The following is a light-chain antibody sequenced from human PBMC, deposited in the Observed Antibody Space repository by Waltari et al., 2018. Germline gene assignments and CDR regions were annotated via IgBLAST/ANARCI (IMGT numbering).Light chain of an antibody. CDR2: VNNDGSH. Sequence: QPVLTQSPSASASLGASVKLTCTLSSGHSTYAIAWHQKQPDTGPRYLMRVNNDGSHTKGDGMPYRCSGSSAGAERYLTIASRQSEDEADYYCQTWGPATWVFGGGTKLTVL. CDR3: QTWGPATWV. J-gene: IGLJ3*02. CDR1: SGHSTYA. V-gene: IGLV4-69*01.